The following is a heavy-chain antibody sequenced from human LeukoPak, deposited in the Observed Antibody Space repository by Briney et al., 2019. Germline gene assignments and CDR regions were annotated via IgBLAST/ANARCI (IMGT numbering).Heavy chain of an antibody. D-gene: IGHD4-17*01. Sequence: SVKVSCKASGGTFSSYTISWVRQAPGQGLEWMGRIIPILGIANYAQKFQGRVTITAGKSTSTAYMELSSLRSEDTAVHYCARDMGGDSTRFAFDIWGQGTMVTVSS. CDR3: ARDMGGDSTRFAFDI. CDR1: GGTFSSYT. CDR2: IIPILGIA. J-gene: IGHJ3*02. V-gene: IGHV1-69*04.